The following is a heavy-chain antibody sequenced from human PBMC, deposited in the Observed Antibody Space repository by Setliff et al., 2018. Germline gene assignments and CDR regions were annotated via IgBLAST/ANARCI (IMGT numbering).Heavy chain of an antibody. J-gene: IGHJ4*02. CDR1: GFTFSSYS. Sequence: PGGSLRLSCAASGFTFSSYSMNWVRQAPGKGLEWVSSISSSSSYISYADSVKGRFTISRDNAKNSLYLQMNSLRAEDTAVYYCARVRYGDFLRYYFDYWGQGTLVTVPQ. CDR2: ISSSSSYI. D-gene: IGHD4-17*01. V-gene: IGHV3-21*01. CDR3: ARVRYGDFLRYYFDY.